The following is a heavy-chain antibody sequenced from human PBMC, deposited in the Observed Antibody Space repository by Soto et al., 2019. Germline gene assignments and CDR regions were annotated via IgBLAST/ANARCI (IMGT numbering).Heavy chain of an antibody. CDR1: GFTFSSYG. CDR2: IWYDGSNK. V-gene: IGHV3-33*01. J-gene: IGHJ5*02. CDR3: ARLAFQYSSSHWFDP. Sequence: GGSLRLSCAASGFTFSSYGMHWVRQAPGKGLEWVAVIWYDGSNKYYADSVKGRFTISRDNSKNTLYLQMNSLRAEDTAVYYCARLAFQYSSSHWFDPWGQGTLVTVSS. D-gene: IGHD6-6*01.